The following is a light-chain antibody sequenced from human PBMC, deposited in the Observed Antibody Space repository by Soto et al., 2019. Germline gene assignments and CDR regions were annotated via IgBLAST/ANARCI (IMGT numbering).Light chain of an antibody. CDR1: QDIRSY. Sequence: DIQMTQSPSSLSASVGDRVSITCRASQDIRSYLNWYQQKPGKAPELLIYATSNVQSGVPPRFSASGSGTDFTLTISSLPPEDFATYYCQQGYSTQWTSGQGTKVEIK. J-gene: IGKJ1*01. V-gene: IGKV1-39*01. CDR2: ATS. CDR3: QQGYSTQWT.